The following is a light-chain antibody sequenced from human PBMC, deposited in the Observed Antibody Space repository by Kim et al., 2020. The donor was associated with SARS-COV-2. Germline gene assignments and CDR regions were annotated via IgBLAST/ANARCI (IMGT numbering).Light chain of an antibody. Sequence: SYELTQPPSVSVSPGQTASITCSGDSLSDKFVCWYQQKPGQSPLLVIYQDTKRPSGIPGRISGSNSGNTATLTISGTQAVDEADYYCQVWDSTSASWVFGGGTNLTVL. CDR1: SLSDKF. V-gene: IGLV3-1*01. CDR2: QDT. J-gene: IGLJ3*02. CDR3: QVWDSTSASWV.